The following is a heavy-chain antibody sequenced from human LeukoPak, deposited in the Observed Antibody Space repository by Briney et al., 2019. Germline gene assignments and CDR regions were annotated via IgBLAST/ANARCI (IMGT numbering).Heavy chain of an antibody. CDR3: ARIWGGWYSSSSGAPFDP. D-gene: IGHD6-13*01. CDR1: GYTSTSYY. Sequence: ASVKVSCKASGYTSTSYYMHWVRQAPGQGLEWMGIINPSGGSTSYAQKLQGRVTMTRDTSTSTVYMELSSLRSEDTAVYYCARIWGGWYSSSSGAPFDPWGQGTLVTVSS. V-gene: IGHV1-46*01. CDR2: INPSGGST. J-gene: IGHJ5*02.